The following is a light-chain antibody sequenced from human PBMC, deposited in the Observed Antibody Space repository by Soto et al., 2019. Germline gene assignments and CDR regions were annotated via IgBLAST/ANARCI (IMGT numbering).Light chain of an antibody. J-gene: IGLJ1*01. V-gene: IGLV2-23*01. CDR1: SSDVGSYNL. Sequence: QSVLTQPASVSGSPGQSITISCTGTSSDVGSYNLVSWYQQHPGKAPKLMIYEGSKRPSGVSNRFSGSKSGNTASLTISGLQAEDEGDYYGCSYAGSSTYGLGTGTKVTVL. CDR3: CSYAGSSTYG. CDR2: EGS.